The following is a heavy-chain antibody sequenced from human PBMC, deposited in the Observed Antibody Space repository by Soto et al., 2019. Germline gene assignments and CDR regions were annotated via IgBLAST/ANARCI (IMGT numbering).Heavy chain of an antibody. J-gene: IGHJ2*01. Sequence: XSVKVSFKATGYTFTNYPLHLVHQAPGQRLEWMGWINAGNGNTKYSQKFQGRVTITRGTSASTAYMELSRLRSEDTAVYYCASSSSFWYFDLWGRGTLVTVSS. CDR1: GYTFTNYP. V-gene: IGHV1-3*01. D-gene: IGHD6-6*01. CDR3: ASSSSFWYFDL. CDR2: INAGNGNT.